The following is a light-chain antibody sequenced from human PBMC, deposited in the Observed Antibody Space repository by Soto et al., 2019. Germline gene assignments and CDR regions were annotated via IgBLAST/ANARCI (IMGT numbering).Light chain of an antibody. CDR1: QSVSSSY. CDR3: QQFGTSPPAIT. CDR2: SAS. Sequence: IVLTQSPGTLSLSPGERATLSCRASQSVSSSYLVWYQQKTGQAPRLLIYSASTRATGIPDRFSGSVSGTDFTLTTSRLEPDDFAVYYCQQFGTSPPAITFGQGTRL. V-gene: IGKV3-20*01. J-gene: IGKJ5*01.